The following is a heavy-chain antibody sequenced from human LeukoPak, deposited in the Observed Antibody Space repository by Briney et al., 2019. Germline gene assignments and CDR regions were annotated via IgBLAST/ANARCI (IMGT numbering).Heavy chain of an antibody. CDR2: INHSGST. CDR3: ARCWVGATSGQPFDP. J-gene: IGHJ5*02. D-gene: IGHD1-26*01. V-gene: IGHV4-34*01. Sequence: SETLSLTCAVYGGSFSGYYWSWIRQPPGKGLEWIGEINHSGSTNYNPSLKSRVTISVDTSKNQFSLKLSSVTAADTAVYYCARCWVGATSGQPFDPWGQGTLVTVSS. CDR1: GGSFSGYY.